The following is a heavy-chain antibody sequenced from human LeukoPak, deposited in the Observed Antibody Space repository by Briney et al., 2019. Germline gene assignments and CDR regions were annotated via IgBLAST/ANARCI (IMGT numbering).Heavy chain of an antibody. Sequence: ASVKVSCKASGYTFTSYYMHWVRRAPGQGLEWMGIINPSGGSINYAQKFQGRVTMTRGTSTSTVYMELSSLRSEDTAVYYCARGTNNWNPKGYYFDYWGQGTLVTVSS. D-gene: IGHD1-20*01. CDR1: GYTFTSYY. J-gene: IGHJ4*02. V-gene: IGHV1-46*01. CDR3: ARGTNNWNPKGYYFDY. CDR2: INPSGGSI.